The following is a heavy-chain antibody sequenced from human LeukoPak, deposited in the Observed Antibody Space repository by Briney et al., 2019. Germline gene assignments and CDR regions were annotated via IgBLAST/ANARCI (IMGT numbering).Heavy chain of an antibody. CDR2: INQDGSKR. Sequence: PGGSLRLSCAVSGFTFSSHWMSWVRQASGKGLEWVANINQDGSKRYYVDSAKGWFTISRDNAKNSLYLQMDSLRVEDTAVYYCAGDGFDAGIYFDYWGQGALVTVSS. CDR1: GFTFSSHW. D-gene: IGHD3-9*01. V-gene: IGHV3-7*01. CDR3: AGDGFDAGIYFDY. J-gene: IGHJ4*02.